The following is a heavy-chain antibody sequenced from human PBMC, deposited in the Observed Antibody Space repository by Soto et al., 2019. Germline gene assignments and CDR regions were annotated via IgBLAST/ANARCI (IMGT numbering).Heavy chain of an antibody. CDR3: ARRYGSAFDI. V-gene: IGHV4-59*01. J-gene: IGHJ3*02. D-gene: IGHD3-10*01. Sequence: PSETLSLTCTVSGGSIRSYYWSWIRQPPGKGLEWIGYIYYSGSTNYNPSLKSRVTISVDTSKNQVSLKLSSVTAADTAVYYCARRYGSAFDIWGQGTMVTVSS. CDR2: IYYSGST. CDR1: GGSIRSYY.